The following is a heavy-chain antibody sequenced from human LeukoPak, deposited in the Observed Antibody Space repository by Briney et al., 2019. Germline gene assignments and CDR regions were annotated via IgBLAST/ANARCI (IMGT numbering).Heavy chain of an antibody. V-gene: IGHV1-46*01. CDR2: INPSGGST. J-gene: IGHJ6*02. Sequence: GASVKVSCKASGYTFTSYYMHWVRQAPGQGLEWMGIINPSGGSTSCAQKFQGRVTMTRDTSTSTVYMELSSLRSEDTAVYYCARGGSSSSSWYGYYYGMDVWGQGTTVTVSS. CDR1: GYTFTSYY. CDR3: ARGGSSSSSWYGYYYGMDV. D-gene: IGHD6-13*01.